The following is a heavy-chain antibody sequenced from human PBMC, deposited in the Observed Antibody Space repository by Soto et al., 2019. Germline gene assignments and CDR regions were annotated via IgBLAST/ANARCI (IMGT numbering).Heavy chain of an antibody. J-gene: IGHJ4*02. CDR1: GYIFTTYW. CDR3: ARGRYCSGGTCYFDY. D-gene: IGHD2-15*01. Sequence: PGESLKISCKGSGYIFTTYWIGWVRQMPGKGLEWMGIIYPGDSDTRYSPSFQGQVTISADKSISTAYLQWSSLKASDTAMYYCARGRYCSGGTCYFDYWGKGTLVTVS. CDR2: IYPGDSDT. V-gene: IGHV5-51*03.